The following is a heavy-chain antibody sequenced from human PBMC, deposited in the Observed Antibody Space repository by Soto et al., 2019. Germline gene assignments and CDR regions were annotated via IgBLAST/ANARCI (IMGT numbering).Heavy chain of an antibody. CDR3: ARVGGSGSYYYYYMDV. CDR2: ISSNGGST. D-gene: IGHD3-10*01. CDR1: GFTFSSYA. Sequence: QPGGSLRLSCAASGFTFSSYAMHWVRQAPGKGLEYVSAISSNGGSTYYANSVKGRFTISRDNSKNTLYLQMGSLRAEDMAVYYCARVGGSGSYYYYYMDVWGKGTTVTVSS. J-gene: IGHJ6*03. V-gene: IGHV3-64*01.